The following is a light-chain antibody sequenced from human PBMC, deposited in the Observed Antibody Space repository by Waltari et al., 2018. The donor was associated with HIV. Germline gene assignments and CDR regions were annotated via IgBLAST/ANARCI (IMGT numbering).Light chain of an antibody. J-gene: IGKJ5*01. Sequence: DIQMTQSPSSLSAFIGGRVTITCRASRSINDWLAWYQQKPGKPPKLLVYKASVLEIGVPSRFRGSGFGTNFSLTISTLQPDDFATYYCQQYNTDPSFGQGTR. CDR1: RSINDW. CDR2: KAS. V-gene: IGKV1-5*03. CDR3: QQYNTDPS.